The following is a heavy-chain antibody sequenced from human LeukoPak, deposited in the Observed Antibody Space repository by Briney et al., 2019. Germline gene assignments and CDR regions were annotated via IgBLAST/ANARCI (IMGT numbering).Heavy chain of an antibody. CDR2: ISYDGSNK. CDR1: GFTFSSYA. D-gene: IGHD3-22*01. J-gene: IGHJ1*01. V-gene: IGHV3-30-3*01. Sequence: QSGRSLRHSCAASGFTFSSYAMHWVRQAPGKGLEWVAVISYDGSNKYYADSVKGRFTISRDNSKNTLYLQMNSLRAEDTAVYYCADDYYDSSGYYYFQHWGQGTLVTVSS. CDR3: ADDYYDSSGYYYFQH.